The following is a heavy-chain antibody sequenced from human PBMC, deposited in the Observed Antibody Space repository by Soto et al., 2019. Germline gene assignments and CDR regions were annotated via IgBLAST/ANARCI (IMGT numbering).Heavy chain of an antibody. CDR1: GGTFSSYA. CDR3: ARDRDIVVVPAAGQDAFDI. Sequence: QVQLVQSGAEVQKPGSSVKVSCKASGGTFSSYAISWVRQAPGQGLEWMGGIIPIFGTANYAQKFQGRVTITADESTSTAYMELSSLRSEDTAVYYCARDRDIVVVPAAGQDAFDIWGQGTMVTVSS. J-gene: IGHJ3*02. CDR2: IIPIFGTA. V-gene: IGHV1-69*01. D-gene: IGHD2-2*01.